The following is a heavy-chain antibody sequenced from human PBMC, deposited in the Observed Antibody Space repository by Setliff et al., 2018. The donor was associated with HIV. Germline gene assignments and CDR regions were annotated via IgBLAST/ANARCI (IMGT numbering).Heavy chain of an antibody. CDR1: GFTFRNYK. Sequence: PGGSLRLSCAASGFTFRNYKFNWVRQAPGRGLEWVSAISGSGGSTYYADSVKGRFTISRDNSKNTLYLQMNSLRAEDTAVYYCAKDMVRGVRRFDPWGQGTLVTVSS. CDR2: ISGSGGST. CDR3: AKDMVRGVRRFDP. J-gene: IGHJ5*02. V-gene: IGHV3-23*01. D-gene: IGHD3-10*01.